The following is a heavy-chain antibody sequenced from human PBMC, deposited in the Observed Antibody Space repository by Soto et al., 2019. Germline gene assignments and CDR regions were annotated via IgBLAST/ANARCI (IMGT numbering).Heavy chain of an antibody. CDR1: GFTFSSYW. Sequence: GGSLRLSCAASGFTFSSYWMHWVRQAPGEGLVWVSYIKPDGSRTKDADSVKGRFTISRDDSKSVAYLQMNSLKTEDTAVYFCTRAPEKYSSSSLLGDWGPGTLVTVSS. J-gene: IGHJ4*02. CDR3: TRAPEKYSSSSLLGD. CDR2: IKPDGSRT. D-gene: IGHD6-6*01. V-gene: IGHV3-74*03.